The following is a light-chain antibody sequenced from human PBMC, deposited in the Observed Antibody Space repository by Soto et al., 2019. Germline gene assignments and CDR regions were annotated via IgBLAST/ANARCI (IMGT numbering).Light chain of an antibody. V-gene: IGKV3-11*01. CDR2: DAS. CDR1: QSVGSY. J-gene: IGKJ1*01. Sequence: EIVLTQSPATLSLSPGERATLSCRASQSVGSYFAWYQQKPGQAPRLLIYDASNRATGIPARFSGSGSGTDFTLTISSLESEDFAVYYCQQRSNLPLTFGQGTKVEIK. CDR3: QQRSNLPLT.